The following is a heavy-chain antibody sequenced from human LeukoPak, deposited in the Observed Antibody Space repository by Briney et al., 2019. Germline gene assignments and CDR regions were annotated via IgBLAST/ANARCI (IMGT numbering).Heavy chain of an antibody. V-gene: IGHV4-39*07. Sequence: SETLSLTCTVSGGSISSSSYYWGWIRQPPGKGLEWIGSIYYSGSTYYNPSLKSRVTISVDTSKNQFSLKLSSVTAADTAVYYCARFRGFWFDPWGQGTLVTVSS. CDR1: GGSISSSSYY. CDR3: ARFRGFWFDP. CDR2: IYYSGST. J-gene: IGHJ5*02.